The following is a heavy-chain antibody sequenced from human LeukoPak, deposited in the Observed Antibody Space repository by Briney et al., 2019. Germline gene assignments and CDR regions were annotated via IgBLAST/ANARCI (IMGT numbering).Heavy chain of an antibody. CDR3: AREGRSTSVWCSGGSCYDFDY. J-gene: IGHJ4*02. CDR1: GFTFSTYN. CDR2: ISNTKNER. Sequence: GGSLRLSCAASGFTFSTYNMNWVRQPPGKGLEWVSSISNTKNERYYADSVKGRFTISRNNAKNSLYLQMNSLRAEDTAVYYCAREGRSTSVWCSGGSCYDFDYWGQGVLVTVSS. D-gene: IGHD2-15*01. V-gene: IGHV3-21*01.